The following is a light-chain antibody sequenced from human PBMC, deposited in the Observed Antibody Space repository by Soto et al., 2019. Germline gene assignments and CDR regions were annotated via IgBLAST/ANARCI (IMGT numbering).Light chain of an antibody. CDR1: QSISNY. CDR3: QQSYHTSWT. CDR2: AAS. Sequence: DIQMTQSPSSLSASVGARVTITCRASQSISNYLNWYQQRPGKAPNLMIYAASSMISGVPSRFSGSGSGTDFTLTITSLRPEDVATYYCQQSYHTSWTFGQGTKVDIK. V-gene: IGKV1-39*01. J-gene: IGKJ1*01.